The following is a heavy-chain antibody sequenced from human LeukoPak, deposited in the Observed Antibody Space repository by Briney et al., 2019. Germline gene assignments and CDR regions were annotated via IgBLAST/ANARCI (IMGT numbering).Heavy chain of an antibody. D-gene: IGHD4/OR15-4a*01. CDR1: GFTFSNYA. Sequence: GGSLRLSCAASGFTFSNYAMHWVRQAPGKGLEYVSAISSNGVSTYYVNSVKGRFTISRDNSKNMLYLQMGSLRTEDMAVFYCAREGTLGLNAFDIWGQGTLVTVSS. J-gene: IGHJ3*02. V-gene: IGHV3-64*01. CDR3: AREGTLGLNAFDI. CDR2: ISSNGVST.